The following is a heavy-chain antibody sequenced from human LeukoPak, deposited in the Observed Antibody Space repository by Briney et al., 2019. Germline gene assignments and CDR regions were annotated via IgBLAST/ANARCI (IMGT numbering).Heavy chain of an antibody. CDR1: GFTFSSYA. J-gene: IGHJ4*02. D-gene: IGHD2-2*02. CDR2: ISYDGSNK. V-gene: IGHV3-30-3*01. Sequence: GGSLRLSCAASGFTFSSYAMHWVRQAPGKGLEWVAVISYDGSNKYYADSVKGRFTISRDNSMNTLYLQMNSLRAEDTAVYYCARSWSSDCSSTSCYSPDYWGQGTLVTVSS. CDR3: ARSWSSDCSSTSCYSPDY.